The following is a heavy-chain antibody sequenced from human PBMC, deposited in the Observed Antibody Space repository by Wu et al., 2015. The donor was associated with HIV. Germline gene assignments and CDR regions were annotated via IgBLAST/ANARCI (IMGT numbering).Heavy chain of an antibody. CDR3: ARDAPTRN. J-gene: IGHJ4*02. Sequence: QVQLVQSGAEVKKPGSSVKVSCKASGGTFSHYAINWIRQAPGHGLEWVGRIVPIFGTVNYAQKFQGRVTISADESTGTAYMEVSGLRSEDTAIYYCARDAPTRNWGQGTLVTVSS. CDR2: IVPIFGTV. V-gene: IGHV1-69*13. CDR1: GGTFSHYA.